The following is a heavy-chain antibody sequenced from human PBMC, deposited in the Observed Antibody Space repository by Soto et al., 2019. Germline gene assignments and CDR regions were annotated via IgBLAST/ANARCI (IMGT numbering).Heavy chain of an antibody. Sequence: QVQLVESGGGVAQPGGSLRLSCAASEFTLSSYGMHGVRRAQGKGLGWVAVIWYDGSNKYYADSVKGRFTISRDNSKNTLYLQMNSLRAEDTAVYYCARAKGYFDYWGQGTLVTVSS. CDR3: ARAKGYFDY. CDR2: IWYDGSNK. CDR1: EFTLSSYG. V-gene: IGHV3-33*01. J-gene: IGHJ4*02.